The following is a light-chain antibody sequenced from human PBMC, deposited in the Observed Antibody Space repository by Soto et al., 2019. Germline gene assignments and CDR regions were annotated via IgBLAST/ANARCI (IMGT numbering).Light chain of an antibody. CDR3: HQYGSSPQT. Sequence: EIVLTQSPGTLSLSPGERATLSCRASQSVSSNYLAWYQQRPGQAPRLLIFGASNRPTVIPDRFSGSGSGTDFTLNISRLEPEDFAVYYCHQYGSSPQTFGPGTKVDI. J-gene: IGKJ1*01. CDR2: GAS. V-gene: IGKV3-20*01. CDR1: QSVSSNY.